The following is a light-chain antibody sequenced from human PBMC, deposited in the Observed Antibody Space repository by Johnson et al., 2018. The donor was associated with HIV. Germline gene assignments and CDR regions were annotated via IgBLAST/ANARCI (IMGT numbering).Light chain of an antibody. CDR2: DNN. Sequence: QSVLTQPPSVSAAPGQKVTISCSGSSSNIGKNYVSWYQQLPGTAPKLLIYDNNKRPSGIPDRFSGSKSGTSATLAITGLQTGDEADYYCGTWDSSLSAHVFGTGTKVTVL. V-gene: IGLV1-51*01. J-gene: IGLJ1*01. CDR3: GTWDSSLSAHV. CDR1: SSNIGKNY.